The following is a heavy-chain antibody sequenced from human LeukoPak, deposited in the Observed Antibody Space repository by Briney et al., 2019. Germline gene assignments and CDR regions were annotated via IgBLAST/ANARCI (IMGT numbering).Heavy chain of an antibody. CDR2: VRGSGGST. CDR1: GFTFSSYA. Sequence: PGGSLRLSCAASGFTFSSYAMNWVRQAPGKGLEWVSVVRGSGGSTYYADSVKGRFTISRDNSKNTLYLQMNSLRAEDTAVYYCAKDQGGVRGVIIPAMDYWGQGTLVIVSS. D-gene: IGHD3-10*01. CDR3: AKDQGGVRGVIIPAMDY. V-gene: IGHV3-23*01. J-gene: IGHJ4*02.